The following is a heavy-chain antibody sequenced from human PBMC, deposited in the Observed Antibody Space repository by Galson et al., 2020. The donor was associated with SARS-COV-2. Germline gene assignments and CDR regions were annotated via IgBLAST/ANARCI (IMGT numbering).Heavy chain of an antibody. CDR3: ARGAEASDY. J-gene: IGHJ4*02. V-gene: IGHV1-18*01. CDR1: GYTFTSYG. Sequence: ASVKVSCRASGYTFTSYGITWVRQAPGQGLEWMGWISPYNGITIYAQILQGRVTMTTDTSTNTAYMELRSLRSDDTAVYYCARGAEASDYWGQGTLVTVSS. CDR2: ISPYNGIT.